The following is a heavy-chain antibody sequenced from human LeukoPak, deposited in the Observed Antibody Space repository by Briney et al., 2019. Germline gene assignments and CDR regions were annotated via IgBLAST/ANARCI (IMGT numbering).Heavy chain of an antibody. CDR1: GFTLSTYW. J-gene: IGHJ4*02. CDR2: INSDGN. V-gene: IGHV3-74*01. D-gene: IGHD3-16*01. Sequence: GGSLRLSCAASGFTLSTYWIHWVGQPPGKGLVWVSRINSDGNSFAASVKGRFTISRDNAKNTVYLQMNSLRAEDTAVYFCARGHTFGTLDYWGQGALVTVSS. CDR3: ARGHTFGTLDY.